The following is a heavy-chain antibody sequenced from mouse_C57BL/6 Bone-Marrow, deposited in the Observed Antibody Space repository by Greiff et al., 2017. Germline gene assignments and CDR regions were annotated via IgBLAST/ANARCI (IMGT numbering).Heavy chain of an antibody. CDR2: ISSCGDYI. Sequence: EVQLHESGEGLVKPGGSLKLSCAASGFTFSSYAMSWVRQTPEKRLEWVAYISSCGDYIYYADTVKGRFTISRDNARNTLYLQMSSLKSEDTAIYYCTRERGLLGFAYWGQGTLVTVSA. V-gene: IGHV5-9-1*02. CDR1: GFTFSSYA. J-gene: IGHJ3*01. CDR3: TRERGLLGFAY.